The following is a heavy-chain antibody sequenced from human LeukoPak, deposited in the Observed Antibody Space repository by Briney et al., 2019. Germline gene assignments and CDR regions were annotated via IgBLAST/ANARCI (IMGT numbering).Heavy chain of an antibody. D-gene: IGHD1-26*01. CDR1: GGSFSGYY. J-gene: IGHJ4*02. CDR2: INHSGST. CDR3: ARDGIVGATKLDY. V-gene: IGHV4-34*01. Sequence: PSETLSLTCAVYGGSFSGYYWSWIRQPPGKGLEWIGEINHSGSTNYNPSLKSRVTISVDTSKNQFSLKLSSVTAAGTAVYYCARDGIVGATKLDYWGQGTLVTVSS.